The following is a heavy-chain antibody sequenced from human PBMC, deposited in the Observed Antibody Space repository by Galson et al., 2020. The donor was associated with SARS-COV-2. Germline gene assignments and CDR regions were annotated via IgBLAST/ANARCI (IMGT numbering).Heavy chain of an antibody. CDR3: ARAPRYCSGGICPPVDY. V-gene: IGHV3-11*06. CDR2: ISTTGTYT. Sequence: TGGSLRLSCAASGFTFSDYFMSWIRQTPGKGLEWVSYISTTGTYTNYAGSVKGRFTISRDNAKSSLYLQMNSLRAEDTAVYYCARAPRYCSGGICPPVDYWGQGTLVTVSS. CDR1: GFTFSDYF. J-gene: IGHJ4*02. D-gene: IGHD2-15*01.